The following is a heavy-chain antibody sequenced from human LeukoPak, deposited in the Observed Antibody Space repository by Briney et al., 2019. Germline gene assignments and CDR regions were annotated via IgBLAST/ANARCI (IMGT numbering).Heavy chain of an antibody. Sequence: PSETLSLTCTVSGGSISSGSYYWSWIRQPAGKGLEWIGRIYTSGSTNYNPSLKSRVTMSVDTSKNQFSLKLSSVTAADTAVYYCARADSGGDYGYYFDYWGQGTLVTVSS. D-gene: IGHD4-17*01. J-gene: IGHJ4*02. CDR2: IYTSGST. CDR1: GGSISSGSYY. V-gene: IGHV4-61*02. CDR3: ARADSGGDYGYYFDY.